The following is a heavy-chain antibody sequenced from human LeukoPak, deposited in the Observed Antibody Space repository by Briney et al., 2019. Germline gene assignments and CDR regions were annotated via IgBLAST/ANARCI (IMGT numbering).Heavy chain of an antibody. Sequence: GGSLRLSCAASGFTFSSYWMHWVRQAPGKGLVWVSRINSDGSSTSYADSVKGRFTISRDNSKNTLYLQTNSLRAEDKAVYYCAKGTLPRGYRYGYDLYYFDYWGQGTLVTVSS. V-gene: IGHV3-74*01. CDR1: GFTFSSYW. J-gene: IGHJ4*02. D-gene: IGHD5-18*01. CDR2: INSDGSST. CDR3: AKGTLPRGYRYGYDLYYFDY.